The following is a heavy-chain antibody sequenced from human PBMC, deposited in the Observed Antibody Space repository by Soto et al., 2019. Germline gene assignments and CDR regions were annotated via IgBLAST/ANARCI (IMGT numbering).Heavy chain of an antibody. CDR1: GVSISSSTYY. Sequence: QLQLQESGPGLVKPSETLSLTCTVSGVSISSSTYYWGWIRQPPVKGLEWIGSIYYSGSTYYNPSLKSRVPRSADTSKNQFSLKLSSVAAADTAVYYCATGCGVVERQGRACFDYWGQGALVTVSS. D-gene: IGHD1-1*01. V-gene: IGHV4-39*01. CDR2: IYYSGST. J-gene: IGHJ4*02. CDR3: ATGCGVVERQGRACFDY.